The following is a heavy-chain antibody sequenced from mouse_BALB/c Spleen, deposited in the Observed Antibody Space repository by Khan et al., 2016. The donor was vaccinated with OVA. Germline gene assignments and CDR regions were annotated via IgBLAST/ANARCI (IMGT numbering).Heavy chain of an antibody. Sequence: EVQLVESGPGLVKPSQSLSLTCTVTGYSITSGYVWNWIRQFPGNKLEWMGYISYSGSTNYNPSLKSRISITRDTSKNQFFLKLNSVTTEDTAAYYCARTARIKYWGQGTTLTVSS. D-gene: IGHD1-2*01. J-gene: IGHJ2*01. V-gene: IGHV3-2*02. CDR1: GYSITSGYV. CDR2: ISYSGST. CDR3: ARTARIKY.